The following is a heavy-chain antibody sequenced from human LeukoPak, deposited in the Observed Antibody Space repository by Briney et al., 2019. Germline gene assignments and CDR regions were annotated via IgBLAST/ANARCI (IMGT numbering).Heavy chain of an antibody. CDR2: ISGGGIAT. CDR3: TTQRVVTAAIDS. J-gene: IGHJ4*02. CDR1: GFIFSNYG. V-gene: IGHV3-23*01. Sequence: GGTLRLSCAASGFIFSNYGMSWVRQAPGKGLEWVSSISGGGIATYHADSVKGRFTISRDNSKNTLYLQMNSLRVEDTAIYYCTTQRVVTAAIDSWGQGTLVTVPS. D-gene: IGHD2-21*02.